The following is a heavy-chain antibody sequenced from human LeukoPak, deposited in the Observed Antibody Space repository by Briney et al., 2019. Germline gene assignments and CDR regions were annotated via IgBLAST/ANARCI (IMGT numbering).Heavy chain of an antibody. CDR3: ARVGRGYCSGGSCYSILYYYYGMDV. CDR1: GGSFSGYY. CDR2: INHSGST. Sequence: SETLSLTCAVYGGSFSGYYWSWIRQPPGKGLEWIGEINHSGSTNYNPSLQSRVTISVDTSKNQFSLKLSSVTAADTAVYYCARVGRGYCSGGSCYSILYYYYGMDVWGQGTTVTVSS. J-gene: IGHJ6*02. D-gene: IGHD2-15*01. V-gene: IGHV4-34*01.